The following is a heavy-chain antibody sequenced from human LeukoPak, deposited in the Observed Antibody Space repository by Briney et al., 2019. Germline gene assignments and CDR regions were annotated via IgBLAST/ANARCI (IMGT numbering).Heavy chain of an antibody. D-gene: IGHD6-13*01. CDR1: GGSISSSSYY. V-gene: IGHV4-39*07. CDR2: IYYSGST. Sequence: SETLSLTCTVSGGSISSSSYYWGWIRQPPGKGLEWIGSIYYSGSTYYNPSLKSRVTISVDTSKNQFSLKLSSVTAADTAVYYCARRAAAVVNWFDPWGQGTLVTVSS. CDR3: ARRAAAVVNWFDP. J-gene: IGHJ5*02.